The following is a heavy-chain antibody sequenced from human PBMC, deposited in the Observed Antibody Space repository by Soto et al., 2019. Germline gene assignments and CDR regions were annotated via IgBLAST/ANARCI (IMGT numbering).Heavy chain of an antibody. CDR2: ISYDGSNK. D-gene: IGHD2-15*01. J-gene: IGHJ4*02. CDR3: AKDWYDLHCSGGICYSYFDY. Sequence: GGSLGVSCASSGFTFSSYGMHWVRQAPGKGLDLVAVISYDGSNKYYADSVKGRFTISRDNSENTLYLQMNSLRAEDTAVYYCAKDWYDLHCSGGICYSYFDYWGKGTLVTVS. CDR1: GFTFSSYG. V-gene: IGHV3-30*18.